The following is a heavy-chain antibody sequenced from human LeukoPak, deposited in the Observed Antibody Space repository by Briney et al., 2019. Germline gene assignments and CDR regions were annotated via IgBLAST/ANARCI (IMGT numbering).Heavy chain of an antibody. J-gene: IGHJ4*02. V-gene: IGHV1-8*01. D-gene: IGHD2-15*01. Sequence: GASVKVSCKASGYTFTSYDINWVRQATGQGLEWMGRMNPNSGNTGYAQKFQGRVTMTRNTSISTAYMELSSLRSEDTAVYYCARPRPDIVVVVAATQALWHYCLWHYWGQGTLVTVSS. CDR2: MNPNSGNT. CDR3: ARPRPDIVVVVAATQALWHYCLWHY. CDR1: GYTFTSYD.